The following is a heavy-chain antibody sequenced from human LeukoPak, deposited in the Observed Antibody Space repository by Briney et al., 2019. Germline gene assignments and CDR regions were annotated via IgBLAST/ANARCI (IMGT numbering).Heavy chain of an antibody. CDR2: INHSGST. CDR3: ARDGPHYDLDV. V-gene: IGHV4-34*01. Sequence: SETLSLTCAVYGGSFSGYYWSWIRQPPGKGLEWIGEINHSGSTNYNPSLKSRVTISVDTSKNQFSLKLSSVTAADTAVYYCARDGPHYDLDVWGQGTTVTVSS. D-gene: IGHD3-3*01. J-gene: IGHJ6*02. CDR1: GGSFSGYY.